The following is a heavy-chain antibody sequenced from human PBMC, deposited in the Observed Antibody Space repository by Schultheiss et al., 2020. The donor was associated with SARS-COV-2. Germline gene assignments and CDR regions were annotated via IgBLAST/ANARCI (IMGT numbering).Heavy chain of an antibody. CDR3: ARVPRWLRMTDY. Sequence: SQTLSLTCAVYGGSFSGYYWNWIRQPPGKGLEWIGEINHSGSTNYNPSLKSRVTISVDTSKNQFSLKLSSVTAADTAVYYCARVPRWLRMTDYWGQGTLVTVSS. CDR2: INHSGST. D-gene: IGHD5-24*01. CDR1: GGSFSGYY. V-gene: IGHV4-34*01. J-gene: IGHJ4*02.